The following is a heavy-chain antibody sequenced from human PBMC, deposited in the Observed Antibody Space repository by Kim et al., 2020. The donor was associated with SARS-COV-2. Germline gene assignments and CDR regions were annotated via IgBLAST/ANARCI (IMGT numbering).Heavy chain of an antibody. Sequence: GGSLRLSCEASGFTFNIYNMNWVRQGPGKGLEWVSSISGAARSDTFYAESLKGRLTISRDDARNSLYLQMNNLRAEDTAVDYCVRGGITTYLFDSWGQGTRVSVSA. J-gene: IGHJ4*02. D-gene: IGHD4-4*01. CDR1: GFTFNIYN. V-gene: IGHV3-21*06. CDR3: VRGGITTYLFDS. CDR2: ISGAARSDT.